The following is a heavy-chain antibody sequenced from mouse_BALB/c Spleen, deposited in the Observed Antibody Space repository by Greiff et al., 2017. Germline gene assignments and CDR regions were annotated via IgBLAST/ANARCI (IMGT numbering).Heavy chain of an antibody. CDR1: GDSITSGY. CDR2: ISYSGST. D-gene: IGHD4-1*01. CDR3: ARLGGSGWDRGNCDY. V-gene: IGHV3-8*02. Sequence: EVQLQESGPSLVKPSQTLSLTCSVTGDSITSGYWNWIRKFPGNKLEYMGYISYSGSTYYNPSLKSRISITRDTSKNQYYLQLNSVTTEDTATYYCARLGGSGWDRGNCDYWGQGTTLTVSS. J-gene: IGHJ2*01.